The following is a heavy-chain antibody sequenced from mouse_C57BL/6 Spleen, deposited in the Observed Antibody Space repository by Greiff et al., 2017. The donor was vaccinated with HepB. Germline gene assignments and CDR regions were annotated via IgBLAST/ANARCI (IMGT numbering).Heavy chain of an antibody. CDR2: IHPNSGST. J-gene: IGHJ4*01. Sequence: QVQLQQSGAELVKPGASVKLSCKASGYTFTSYWMHWVKQRPGQGLEWIGMIHPNSGSTNYNEKFKSKATLTVDKSSSTAYMQLSSLTSEDSAVYYCARPPFITTVVGDYYAMDYWGQGTSVTVSS. CDR3: ARPPFITTVVGDYYAMDY. D-gene: IGHD1-1*01. CDR1: GYTFTSYW. V-gene: IGHV1-64*01.